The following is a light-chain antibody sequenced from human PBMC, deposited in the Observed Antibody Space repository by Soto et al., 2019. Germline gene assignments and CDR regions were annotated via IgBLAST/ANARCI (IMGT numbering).Light chain of an antibody. V-gene: IGKV3-15*01. CDR3: QKFNKWPWT. J-gene: IGKJ1*01. CDR2: DAS. CDR1: ESVGSN. Sequence: EVVLTQSPATLSLSPGERATLSCRASESVGSNLAWYQQKPGQPPRLLIYDASMRETGVPPRFSGSGSGTEFTLTISNLQSEDFAIYFCQKFNKWPWTFGQGTKVDIK.